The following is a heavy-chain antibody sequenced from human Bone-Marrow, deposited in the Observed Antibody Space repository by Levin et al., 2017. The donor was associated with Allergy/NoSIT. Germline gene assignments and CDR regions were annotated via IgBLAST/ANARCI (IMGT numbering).Heavy chain of an antibody. CDR3: AREKERQIMSTFGGVIVRGKDAFDS. CDR2: ISSSSSYI. V-gene: IGHV3-21*01. Sequence: PGGSLRLSCAASGFTFSSYSMNWVRQAPGKGLEWVSPISSSSSYIYYADSVKGRFTISRDNAKNSLYLQMNSLRAEDTAVYYCAREKERQIMSTFGGVIVRGKDAFDSWGQGTMVTVSS. J-gene: IGHJ3*02. CDR1: GFTFSSYS. D-gene: IGHD3-16*02.